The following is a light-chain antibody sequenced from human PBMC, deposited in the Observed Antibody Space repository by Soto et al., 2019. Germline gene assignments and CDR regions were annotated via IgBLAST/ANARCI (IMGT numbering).Light chain of an antibody. CDR2: DVS. CDR3: SSYTSSSTPRV. J-gene: IGLJ1*01. Sequence: QSLLTQPASVSGCPGQSITISCTGTSSDVGGYNDVSWYQQHPGKAPKLMIYDVSNRPSGVSNRFSGSKSGNTASLTISGLQAEDEADYYCSSYTSSSTPRVFGTGTKVNVL. CDR1: SSDVGGYND. V-gene: IGLV2-14*03.